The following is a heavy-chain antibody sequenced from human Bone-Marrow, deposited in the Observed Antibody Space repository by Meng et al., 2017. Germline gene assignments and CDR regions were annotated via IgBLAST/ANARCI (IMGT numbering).Heavy chain of an antibody. CDR3: ARDIRQGGNIWFDP. J-gene: IGHJ5*02. CDR1: GGSISSGGYY. V-gene: IGHV4-31*01. Sequence: QAQPVGLGHGLLKPSHTLALTCTVSGGSISSGGYYWSWIRQHPGKGLEWIGYIYYSGTTYYNPSLSSLVTISVDTSKNQFSLNLSSVTAADTAVYYCARDIRQGGNIWFDPWGQGTLVTVSS. CDR2: IYYSGTT. D-gene: IGHD3-16*01.